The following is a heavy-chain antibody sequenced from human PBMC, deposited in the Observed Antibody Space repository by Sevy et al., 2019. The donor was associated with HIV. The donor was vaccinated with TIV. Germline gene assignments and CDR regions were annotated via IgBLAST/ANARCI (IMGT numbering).Heavy chain of an antibody. CDR1: GFTFNAYD. CDR3: AKYLYYDILTGDATDAFDM. J-gene: IGHJ3*02. CDR2: ISYDGSKK. D-gene: IGHD3-9*01. V-gene: IGHV3-30*18. Sequence: GGSLRLSCAVSGFTFNAYDMHWVRQAPGKGLEYMALISYDGSKKYYADSVKGRFTISRDNSENTLYIQRNNLGAEDTAVYYCAKYLYYDILTGDATDAFDMWGQGTMVTVSS.